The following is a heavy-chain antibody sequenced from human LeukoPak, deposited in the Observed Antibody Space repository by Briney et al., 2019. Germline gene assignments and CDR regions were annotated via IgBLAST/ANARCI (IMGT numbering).Heavy chain of an antibody. CDR3: ARDNSNTHFDY. Sequence: PSETLSLTCAVSGYSISSGYYWGWIRQPPGKGLEWIGSIYHSGSTYYNPSLKSRATISADTSNNQFSLKLSSVTAADTAVYYCARDNSNTHFDYWGQGTLVTVSS. V-gene: IGHV4-38-2*02. CDR2: IYHSGST. D-gene: IGHD4-11*01. J-gene: IGHJ4*02. CDR1: GYSISSGYY.